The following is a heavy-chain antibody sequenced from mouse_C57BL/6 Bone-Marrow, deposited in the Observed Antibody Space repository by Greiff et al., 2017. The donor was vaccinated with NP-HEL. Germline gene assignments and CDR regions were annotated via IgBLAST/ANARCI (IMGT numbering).Heavy chain of an antibody. Sequence: DVKLVESGGGLVQPGGSMKLSCAASGFTFSDAWMDWVRQSPEKGLEWVAEIRNKANNHATYYAESVKGRFTISRDDSKSSVYLQMNSLRAEDTGIYYCTRDGMVGYYYAMDYWGQGTSVTVSS. D-gene: IGHD2-10*02. CDR3: TRDGMVGYYYAMDY. CDR2: IRNKANNHAT. J-gene: IGHJ4*01. V-gene: IGHV6-6*01. CDR1: GFTFSDAW.